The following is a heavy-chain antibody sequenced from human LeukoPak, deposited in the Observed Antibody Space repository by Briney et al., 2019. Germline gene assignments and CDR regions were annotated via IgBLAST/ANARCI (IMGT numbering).Heavy chain of an antibody. V-gene: IGHV3-48*04. D-gene: IGHD4-17*01. CDR1: GFTFSSYS. J-gene: IGHJ6*03. Sequence: GGSLRLSCAASGFTFSSYSMNWVRQAPGKGLEWVSYISSSSSTIYYADSVKGRFTISRDNAKNSLYLQMNSLRAEDTAVYYCARGRYGDCVSYYYYMDVWGKGTTVTISS. CDR3: ARGRYGDCVSYYYYMDV. CDR2: ISSSSSTI.